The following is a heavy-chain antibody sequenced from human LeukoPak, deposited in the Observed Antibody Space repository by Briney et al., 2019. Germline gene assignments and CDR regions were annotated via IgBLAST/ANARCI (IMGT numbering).Heavy chain of an antibody. Sequence: PGGSLRLSCAASGFTFSSYSMNWVRQAPGKGLEWVSSISSSSSYIYYADSVKGRFTISRDNAKNSLYLQMNSLRAEDTAVYYCARASPYVWWLPDYWGQGTLVTVSS. J-gene: IGHJ4*02. CDR3: ARASPYVWWLPDY. D-gene: IGHD5-12*01. V-gene: IGHV3-21*01. CDR1: GFTFSSYS. CDR2: ISSSSSYI.